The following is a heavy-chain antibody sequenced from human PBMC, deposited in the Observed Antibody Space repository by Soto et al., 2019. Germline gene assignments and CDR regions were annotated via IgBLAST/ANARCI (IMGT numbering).Heavy chain of an antibody. J-gene: IGHJ4*02. CDR3: AKSTSGYGGASDF. V-gene: IGHV3-30*18. Sequence: GGSLRLSCEVSGFTLSNSGIHWVRQAPDKGLEWVATIAYEGKTANYADSAKGRFTISRDISKSTVYLQMNSLRREDTATYYCAKSTSGYGGASDFWGQGTVVTVSS. CDR1: GFTLSNSG. D-gene: IGHD4-17*01. CDR2: IAYEGKTA.